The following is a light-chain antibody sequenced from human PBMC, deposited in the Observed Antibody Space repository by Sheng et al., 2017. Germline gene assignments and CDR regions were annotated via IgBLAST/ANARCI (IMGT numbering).Light chain of an antibody. CDR1: QSISSW. CDR2: TAS. CDR3: QQSNTFPLT. Sequence: DIQMTQSPSTLSASVGDRVTITCRASQSISSWLAWYQKKPGKAPKLLIYTASGLPSGVPSRFSGSGSGTDFTLTISSLQPEDFATYYCQQSNTFPLTSVGGT. J-gene: IGKJ4*01. V-gene: IGKV1-12*01.